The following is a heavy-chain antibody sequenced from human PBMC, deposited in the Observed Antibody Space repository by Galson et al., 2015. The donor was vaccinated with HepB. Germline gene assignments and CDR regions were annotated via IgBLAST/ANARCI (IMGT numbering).Heavy chain of an antibody. J-gene: IGHJ4*02. D-gene: IGHD3-22*01. CDR2: INPNSGGT. CDR1: GYTFTGYY. V-gene: IGHV1-2*06. Sequence: SVKVSCKASGYTFTGYYMHWVRQAPGQGLEWMGRINPNSGGTNYAQKFQGRVTMTRDTSISTAYMELSRLRSDDTAVYYCARGTLGYYYDSSGTGYWGQGTLVTVSS. CDR3: ARGTLGYYYDSSGTGY.